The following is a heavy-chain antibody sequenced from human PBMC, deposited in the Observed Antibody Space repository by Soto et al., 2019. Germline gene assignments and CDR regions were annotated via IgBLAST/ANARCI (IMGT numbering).Heavy chain of an antibody. V-gene: IGHV3-23*01. J-gene: IGHJ6*03. D-gene: IGHD2-2*01. CDR1: GFTFSSYA. Sequence: EVQLLESGGGLVQPGGSLRLSCAASGFTFSSYAMNWVRQAPGKGLEGVSAISGSGGSTYYADSVKGRFTISRDNSKNTLYLQMNSLRAEDTAVYYCAKEVYCSSTSCYYYMDVWGKGTTVTVSS. CDR2: ISGSGGST. CDR3: AKEVYCSSTSCYYYMDV.